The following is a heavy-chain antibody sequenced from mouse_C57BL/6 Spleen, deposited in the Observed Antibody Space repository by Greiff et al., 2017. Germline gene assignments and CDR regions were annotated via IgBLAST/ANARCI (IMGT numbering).Heavy chain of an antibody. CDR2: IWSGGST. J-gene: IGHJ1*03. V-gene: IGHV2-2*01. Sequence: VMLVESGPGLVQPSQSLSITCTVSGFSLTSYGVHWVRQSPGKGLEWLGVIWSGGSTDYNAAFISRLSISKDNSKSQVFFKMNSLQADDTAIYYCARGLLFYWYFDVWGTGTTVTVSS. CDR3: ARGLLFYWYFDV. D-gene: IGHD1-1*01. CDR1: GFSLTSYG.